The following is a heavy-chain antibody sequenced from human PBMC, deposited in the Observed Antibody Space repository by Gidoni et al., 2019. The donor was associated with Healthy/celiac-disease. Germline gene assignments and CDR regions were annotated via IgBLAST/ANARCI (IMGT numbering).Heavy chain of an antibody. J-gene: IGHJ6*02. V-gene: IGHV1-2*02. Sequence: QVQLVQSGAEVKKPGASVKVSCKSSGYTFTGHYMHWVRQAPGKGLEWMGWINPNSGGTNYAQKFQGRVTMTRDTFISTAYMELSRLRSDDTAVYYCARGGMPPDYYYYYGMDVWGQGTTVTVSS. D-gene: IGHD2-2*01. CDR1: GYTFTGHY. CDR3: ARGGMPPDYYYYYGMDV. CDR2: INPNSGGT.